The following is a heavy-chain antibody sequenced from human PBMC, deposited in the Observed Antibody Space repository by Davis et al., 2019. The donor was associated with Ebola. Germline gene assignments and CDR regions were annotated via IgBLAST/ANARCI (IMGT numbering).Heavy chain of an antibody. J-gene: IGHJ6*02. CDR3: ARGSWSKSPTWHV. Sequence: MPSETLSLTCAVYGGSFSGYYWSWIRQPPGKGLEWIGEINHSGSTNCNPSLKSRVTISVDTSKNQFSLKLSSVTAADTAVYYCARGSWSKSPTWHVWGQGTTVTVSS. CDR1: GGSFSGYY. CDR2: INHSGST. D-gene: IGHD3-3*01. V-gene: IGHV4-34*01.